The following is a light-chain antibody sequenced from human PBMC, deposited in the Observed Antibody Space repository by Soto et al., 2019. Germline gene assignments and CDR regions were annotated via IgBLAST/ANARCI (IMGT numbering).Light chain of an antibody. CDR2: DVS. CDR3: SSFTRSSSRYV. J-gene: IGLJ1*01. CDR1: SSDVCGYNY. V-gene: IGLV2-14*03. Sequence: QSVLTQHASVSGSPGQSITISCTGTSSDVCGYNYVSWYQQHPGKAPKLMISDVSNRPSGVSIRFSGSKSGNTASLTIFGLQAEDEADYYCSSFTRSSSRYVFGTGTKVTVL.